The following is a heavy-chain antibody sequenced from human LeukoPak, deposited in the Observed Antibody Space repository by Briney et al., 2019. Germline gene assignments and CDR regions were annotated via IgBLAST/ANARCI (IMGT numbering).Heavy chain of an antibody. J-gene: IGHJ4*02. CDR1: GYTFTSYG. CDR2: ISGYNGNT. CDR3: ARGRSTGYPYYFEY. Sequence: ASVKVSCKASGYTFTSYGISWVRQAPGQGLEWMGWISGYNGNTHYAQKLQGRVTITRNTSISTAYMELSGLRSEDTAVYYCARGRSTGYPYYFEYWGQGTLVTVSS. V-gene: IGHV1-18*01. D-gene: IGHD5-12*01.